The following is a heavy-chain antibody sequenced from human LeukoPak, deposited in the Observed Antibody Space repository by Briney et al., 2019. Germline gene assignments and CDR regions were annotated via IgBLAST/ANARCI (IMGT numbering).Heavy chain of an antibody. J-gene: IGHJ5*02. CDR1: GGSIRSHY. CDR3: ARQEMSTILNWFDP. D-gene: IGHD5-24*01. CDR2: IYYSGGT. Sequence: KPSETLSLTCTVSGGSIRSHYWSWIRQPPGKGLEWIGYIYYSGGTNYNPSLKSRVTISVGSSKSQFSLKLSSVTAADTAVYYCARQEMSTILNWFDPWGQGALVTVSS. V-gene: IGHV4-59*11.